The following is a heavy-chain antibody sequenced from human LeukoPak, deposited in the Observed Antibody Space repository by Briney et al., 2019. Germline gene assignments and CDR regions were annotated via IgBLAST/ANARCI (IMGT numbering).Heavy chain of an antibody. CDR3: ARVPDYYDSSGYVDY. D-gene: IGHD3-22*01. J-gene: IGHJ4*02. CDR2: IYHSGST. V-gene: IGHV4-38-2*02. Sequence: SETLSLTCTVSGYSISSGYYWGWIRQPPGKGLEWIGSIYHSGSTYYNPSLKSRVTISVDTSKNQFSLKLSSVTAADTAVYYCARVPDYYDSSGYVDYWGQGTLVTVSS. CDR1: GYSISSGYY.